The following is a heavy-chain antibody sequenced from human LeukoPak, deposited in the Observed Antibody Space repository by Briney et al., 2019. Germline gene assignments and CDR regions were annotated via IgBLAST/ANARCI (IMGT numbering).Heavy chain of an antibody. CDR2: ISWNSNSI. Sequence: GGSLRLSCAASGFTFNTYAMNWVRQAPGKGLEWVSGISWNSNSIGYADSVKGRFTISRDNAKNSLYLQMNSLRAEDTAFYYCATVSRGSPFDYWGQGTLVTVSS. V-gene: IGHV3-9*01. J-gene: IGHJ4*02. D-gene: IGHD5-12*01. CDR3: ATVSRGSPFDY. CDR1: GFTFNTYA.